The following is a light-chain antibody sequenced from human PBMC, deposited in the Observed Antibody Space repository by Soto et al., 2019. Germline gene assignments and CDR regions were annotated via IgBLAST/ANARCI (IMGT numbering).Light chain of an antibody. CDR2: AAS. CDR1: QNINTY. Sequence: EIVLTQSPATLSLSPGERATISCRASQNINTYLAWYQQKPGQAPRLLIYAASTRDAGIPARFSGSGFGTDFTLTIGSLETEDFAVYYCHQRSNWPLTFGGGTKVDIK. V-gene: IGKV3-11*01. J-gene: IGKJ4*01. CDR3: HQRSNWPLT.